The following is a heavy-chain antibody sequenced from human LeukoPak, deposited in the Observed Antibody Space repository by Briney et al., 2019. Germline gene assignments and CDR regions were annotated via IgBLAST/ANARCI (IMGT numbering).Heavy chain of an antibody. D-gene: IGHD3-3*01. CDR3: ARDETHSDLWSGSRVGGKGYYLDY. J-gene: IGHJ4*02. V-gene: IGHV4-38-2*02. CDR1: GYSINNGYY. CDR2: IYHFGRT. Sequence: SETLSLTCTVSGYSINNGYYWGWIRQPPGKGLEWIGSIYHFGRTYYNPSLKSRATISVDTSKSQFSLKLSSVTAADTAVYFCARDETHSDLWSGSRVGGKGYYLDYWGQGILVTVSS.